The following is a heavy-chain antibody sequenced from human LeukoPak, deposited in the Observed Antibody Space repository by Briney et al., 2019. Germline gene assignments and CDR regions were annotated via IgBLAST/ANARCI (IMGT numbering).Heavy chain of an antibody. V-gene: IGHV4-59*08. CDR3: AAGGHGIGYHFDY. CDR2: IYYSGST. Sequence: PSETLSLTCTVSGGSISGYYWSCIRQPPGKGLEWIGYIYYSGSTNYSPPLKSRVTISVDTSKNQFSLRLSSVTAADTAVYYCAAGGHGIGYHFDYWGQGALVTVSS. D-gene: IGHD1-26*01. J-gene: IGHJ4*02. CDR1: GGSISGYY.